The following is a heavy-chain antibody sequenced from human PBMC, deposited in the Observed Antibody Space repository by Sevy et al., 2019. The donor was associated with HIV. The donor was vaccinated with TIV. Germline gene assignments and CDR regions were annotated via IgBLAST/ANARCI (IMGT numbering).Heavy chain of an antibody. CDR3: ARLVSCGGDCYYLDS. D-gene: IGHD2-21*02. CDR2: ISHDGRYK. CDR1: GLTFNIYP. Sequence: GGSLRLSCVASGLTFNIYPLNWVLQAPGKGLEWVAVISHDGRYKNYGDSVKVRFTISRDNLRNTLFLQMDTLRPDDTAVYFCARLVSCGGDCYYLDSWGQGALVTVSS. V-gene: IGHV3-30*04. J-gene: IGHJ4*02.